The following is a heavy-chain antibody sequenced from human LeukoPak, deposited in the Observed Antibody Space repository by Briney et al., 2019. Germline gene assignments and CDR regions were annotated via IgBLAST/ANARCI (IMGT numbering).Heavy chain of an antibody. J-gene: IGHJ4*02. CDR3: ASRAARGVDY. CDR1: GGSVSSGSYY. Sequence: SETLSLTCTVSGGSVSSGSYYWSWIRQPPGKGLEWIGYIYYGGSTNYNPSLKSRVTISVDTSKNQFSLKLSSVTAADTAVYYCASRAARGVDYWGQGTLVTVSS. D-gene: IGHD6-6*01. V-gene: IGHV4-61*01. CDR2: IYYGGST.